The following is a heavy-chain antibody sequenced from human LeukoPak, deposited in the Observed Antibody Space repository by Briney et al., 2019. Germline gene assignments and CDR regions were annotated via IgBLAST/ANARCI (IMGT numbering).Heavy chain of an antibody. D-gene: IGHD3-10*01. CDR3: AKEGFGSGEAY. CDR2: IRYEGSEK. V-gene: IGHV3-30*02. Sequence: GGSLRLSCAASGFTFSSYGMHWVRQAPGKGLEWVAFIRYEGSEKYYADSVEGRFIISRDNSKNTLYLQMNSLRAEDTAVYYCAKEGFGSGEAYWGQGTLVTVSS. J-gene: IGHJ4*02. CDR1: GFTFSSYG.